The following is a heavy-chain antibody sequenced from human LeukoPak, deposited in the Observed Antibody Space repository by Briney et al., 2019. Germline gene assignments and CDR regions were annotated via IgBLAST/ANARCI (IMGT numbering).Heavy chain of an antibody. V-gene: IGHV3-23*01. Sequence: AGGSLRLSCAASGFTFSSCAMSWVRQAPGKGLEWVSTVNVNGGSTYYADSVKGRFTISRDNSKNTLYLQMNSLRAEDTAVYFCAKELHGSVSYAFDYWGQGTLVTVSS. CDR3: AKELHGSVSYAFDY. D-gene: IGHD3-10*01. CDR1: GFTFSSCA. CDR2: VNVNGGST. J-gene: IGHJ4*02.